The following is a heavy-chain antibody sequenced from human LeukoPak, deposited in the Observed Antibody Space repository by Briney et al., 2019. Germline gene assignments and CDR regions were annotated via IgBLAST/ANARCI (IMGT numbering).Heavy chain of an antibody. V-gene: IGHV3-21*01. CDR2: ISSSSSYI. CDR3: ARVEYYYGSGSYRVFDY. J-gene: IGHJ4*02. Sequence: PGGSLRLSCAASGFTFSSYSMNWVRQAPGKGLEWASSISSSSSYIYYADSVKGRFTISRDNAKKSLYLQMNSLRAEDTAVYYCARVEYYYGSGSYRVFDYWGQGTLVTVSS. CDR1: GFTFSSYS. D-gene: IGHD3-10*01.